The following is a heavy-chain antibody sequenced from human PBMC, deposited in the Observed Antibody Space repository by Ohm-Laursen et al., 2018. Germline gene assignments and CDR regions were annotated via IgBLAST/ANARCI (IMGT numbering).Heavy chain of an antibody. CDR3: ARAFWNGYNDAFDV. J-gene: IGHJ3*01. D-gene: IGHD3-3*01. CDR2: IYYSGST. Sequence: SDTLSLTCSVSGGSISSSSYYWGWIRQPPGKGLEWIGNIYYSGSTYYNPSLRSRVSISIHTSQNQFSLKLSSVTATDTAVYYCARAFWNGYNDAFDVWGQGAMVTVSS. V-gene: IGHV4-39*01. CDR1: GGSISSSSYY.